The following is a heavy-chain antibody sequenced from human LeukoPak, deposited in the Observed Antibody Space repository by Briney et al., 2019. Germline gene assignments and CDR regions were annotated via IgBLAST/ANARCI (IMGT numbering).Heavy chain of an antibody. J-gene: IGHJ6*04. CDR1: GGSFSGYY. CDR3: ARWPAGVRYYYYGMDV. D-gene: IGHD1-14*01. CDR2: INHSGST. Sequence: KTSETLSLTCAVYGGSFSGYYWSWIRQPPGKGLEWIGEINHSGSTNYNPSLKSRVTISVDTSKNQFSLKLSSVTAADTAVYYCARWPAGVRYYYYGMDVWGKGTTVTVSS. V-gene: IGHV4-34*01.